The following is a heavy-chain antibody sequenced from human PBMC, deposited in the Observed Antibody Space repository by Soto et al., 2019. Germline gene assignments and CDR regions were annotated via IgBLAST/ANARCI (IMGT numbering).Heavy chain of an antibody. V-gene: IGHV2-5*02. CDR1: GFSLSTSGVG. D-gene: IGHD2-15*01. J-gene: IGHJ5*02. Sequence: QITLKESGPALVNPTQTLTLTCTFSGFSLSTSGVGVGWIRQPPGKALEWLALIYWDDDKRYSPSLKSRLTISKDTSKNQVDLTMTSMDPVDTAIYYCARAVVVAATPGWFDPWGQGTLVTVSS. CDR2: IYWDDDK. CDR3: ARAVVVAATPGWFDP.